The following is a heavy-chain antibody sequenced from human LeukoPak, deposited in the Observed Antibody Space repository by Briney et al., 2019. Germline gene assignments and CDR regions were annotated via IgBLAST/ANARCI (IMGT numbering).Heavy chain of an antibody. V-gene: IGHV3-20*04. CDR2: INWNGGST. J-gene: IGHJ3*02. CDR1: GFTFDEYG. Sequence: GGSLRLSCAASGFTFDEYGMSWVRQAPGKGLEWVSGINWNGGSTGYADSVKGRFTISRDNAKNSLYLQMNSLRAEDTALYYCARDRIVIVIMTEGDAFDIWGQGTMVTVSS. CDR3: ARDRIVIVIMTEGDAFDI. D-gene: IGHD2/OR15-2a*01.